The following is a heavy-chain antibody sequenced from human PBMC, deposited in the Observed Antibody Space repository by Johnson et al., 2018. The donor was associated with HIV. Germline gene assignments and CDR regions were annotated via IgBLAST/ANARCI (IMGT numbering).Heavy chain of an antibody. CDR3: ARSGSYGPDAFDI. CDR1: GFTFSSYA. Sequence: QVQLVESGGGVVQPGRSLRLSCAASGFTFSSYAMHWVRQAPGKGLECVAVISYDGSNKYYADSVKGRFTISRDNSKNTLYLQMNSLRAEDTAVYYCARSGSYGPDAFDIWCQGTMVTVSS. V-gene: IGHV3-30-3*01. D-gene: IGHD1-26*01. CDR2: ISYDGSNK. J-gene: IGHJ3*02.